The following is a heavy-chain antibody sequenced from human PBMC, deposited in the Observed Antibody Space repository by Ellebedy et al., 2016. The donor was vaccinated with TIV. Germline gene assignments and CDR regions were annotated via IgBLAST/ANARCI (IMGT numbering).Heavy chain of an antibody. CDR1: GGTFSSYA. CDR3: AREGYSSGGNYYYGMDV. Sequence: SVKVSCXASGGTFSSYAISWVRQAPGQGLEWMGGIIPIFGTANYAQKFQGRVTITADESTSTAYMELSSLRSEDTAVYYCAREGYSSGGNYYYGMDVWGQGTTVTVSS. CDR2: IIPIFGTA. V-gene: IGHV1-69*13. D-gene: IGHD6-19*01. J-gene: IGHJ6*02.